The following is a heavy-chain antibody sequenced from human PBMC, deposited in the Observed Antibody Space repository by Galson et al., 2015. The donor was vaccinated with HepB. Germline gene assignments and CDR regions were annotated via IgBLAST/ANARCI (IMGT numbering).Heavy chain of an antibody. CDR3: ARENYDSRGYYYGWFDP. Sequence: LRLSCAASGLTVSTNYITWVRQAPGKGLEWVSVIFTGGSTHYADSVKGRFTISRDNSKNTVYLQMNSLRAEDTAVYYCARENYDSRGYYYGWFDPWGQGTLVTVSS. CDR2: IFTGGST. V-gene: IGHV3-66*01. CDR1: GLTVSTNY. J-gene: IGHJ5*02. D-gene: IGHD3-22*01.